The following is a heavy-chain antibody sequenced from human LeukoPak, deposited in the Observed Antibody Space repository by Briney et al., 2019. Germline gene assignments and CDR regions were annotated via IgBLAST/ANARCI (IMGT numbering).Heavy chain of an antibody. J-gene: IGHJ3*02. CDR3: ARAYDFWSGYRDAFDI. CDR2: INHSGST. V-gene: IGHV4-34*01. CDR1: GGSLSGYY. Sequence: SETLSLTCAVYGGSLSGYYWSWIRQPPGKGLEWIGEINHSGSTNYNPSLKSRVTISVDTSKNQFSLKLSSVTAADTAVYYCARAYDFWSGYRDAFDIWGQGTMVTVSS. D-gene: IGHD3-3*01.